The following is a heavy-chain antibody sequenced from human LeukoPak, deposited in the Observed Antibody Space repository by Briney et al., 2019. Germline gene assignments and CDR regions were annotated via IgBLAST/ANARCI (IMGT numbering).Heavy chain of an antibody. CDR1: GFTFSSYA. J-gene: IGHJ4*02. V-gene: IGHV3-30-3*02. CDR2: ISYDGSNK. Sequence: GGSLRLSCAASGFTFSSYAMHWVRQAPGKGLEWVAVISYDGSNKYYADSVKGRFTISRDNSKNALYLQMNSLRAEDAAVYYCAKQLGYCSDGSCYFPYWGQGTLVTVSS. D-gene: IGHD2-15*01. CDR3: AKQLGYCSDGSCYFPY.